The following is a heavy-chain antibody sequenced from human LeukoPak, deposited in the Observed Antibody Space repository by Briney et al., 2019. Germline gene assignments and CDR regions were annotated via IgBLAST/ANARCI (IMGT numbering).Heavy chain of an antibody. V-gene: IGHV4-61*02. CDR3: VRDGRSGSFGDAFDI. J-gene: IGHJ3*02. CDR2: IYNSDTT. D-gene: IGHD1-26*01. CDR1: GGSITSGRYF. Sequence: SETLSLTCTVSGGSITSGRYFWSWIRQPAGKGLEWIGRIYNSDTTNYTPSLKSRVTISIDTSKNQFSLKLSSVTAADTAVYYCVRDGRSGSFGDAFDIWGLGTMVIVSS.